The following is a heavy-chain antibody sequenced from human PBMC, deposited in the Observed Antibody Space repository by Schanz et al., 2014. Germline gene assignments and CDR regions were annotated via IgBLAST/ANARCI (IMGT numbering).Heavy chain of an antibody. Sequence: QVQLVQSGAEVKKPGASVKVSCKASGYTFTSYGINWVRQAPGQGLEWMGWISAYNGNTDYAQKLQGRVTMTADTCTSTAYMDLRSLKSDDAAVYDCARGGVDAAAGGNYWGQGTLITVSS. J-gene: IGHJ4*02. CDR1: GYTFTSYG. CDR2: ISAYNGNT. CDR3: ARGGVDAAAGGNY. D-gene: IGHD6-13*01. V-gene: IGHV1-18*01.